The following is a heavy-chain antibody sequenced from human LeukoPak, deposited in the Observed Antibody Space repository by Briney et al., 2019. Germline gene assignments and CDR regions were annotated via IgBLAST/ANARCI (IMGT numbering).Heavy chain of an antibody. V-gene: IGHV1-69*05. D-gene: IGHD3-10*01. Sequence: GAPVKVSCKASGGIFSSFVISWVRKAPGQGLEWMGGIIPLFGTANYAQKLQGRVTMTTDTSTSTAYMELRSLRSDDTAVYYRARDPPPYYGSGRTPRNDYWGQGTLVTVSS. CDR1: GGIFSSFV. CDR3: ARDPPPYYGSGRTPRNDY. CDR2: IIPLFGTA. J-gene: IGHJ4*02.